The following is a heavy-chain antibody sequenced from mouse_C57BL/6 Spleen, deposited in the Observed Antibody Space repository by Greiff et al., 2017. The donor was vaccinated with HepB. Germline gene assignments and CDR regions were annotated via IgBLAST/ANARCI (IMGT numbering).Heavy chain of an antibody. J-gene: IGHJ3*01. V-gene: IGHV1-50*01. Sequence: QVQLQQPGAELVKPGASVKLSCKASGYTFTSYWMQWVKQRPGQGLEWIGEIDPSDSYTNYNQKFKGKATLTVDTSSSTAYMQLSSLTSEDSAVYYGARCDYYGSSPFAYWGQGTLVTVSA. CDR1: GYTFTSYW. CDR3: ARCDYYGSSPFAY. CDR2: IDPSDSYT. D-gene: IGHD1-1*01.